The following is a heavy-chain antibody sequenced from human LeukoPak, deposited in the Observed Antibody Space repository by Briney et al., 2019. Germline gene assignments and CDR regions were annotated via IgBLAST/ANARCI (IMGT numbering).Heavy chain of an antibody. V-gene: IGHV4-59*01. CDR2: IYYSGST. CDR3: ARDPSGSYLFDY. CDR1: GGSISSNY. D-gene: IGHD1-26*01. J-gene: IGHJ4*02. Sequence: SETLSLTCTVSGGSISSNYWSWIRQPPGKGLEWIGYIYYSGSTNYNPSLKRRVTISVDTSKNQFSLKLSSVTAADTAVYYCARDPSGSYLFDYWGQGTLVTVSS.